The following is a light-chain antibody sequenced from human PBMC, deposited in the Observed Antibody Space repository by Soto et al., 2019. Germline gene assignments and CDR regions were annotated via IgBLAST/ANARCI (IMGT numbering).Light chain of an antibody. CDR2: DII. CDR3: CSYAGSYTVV. Sequence: QSALTQPRSVSGSPGQSVTISCTGTSSDVGGYNYVSWYQQHPGKAPKLMIYDIIKRPSGVPDRFSGSKSGNTASLTISGLQAEDVADYYCCSYAGSYTVVFGGGTQLTVL. J-gene: IGLJ2*01. V-gene: IGLV2-11*01. CDR1: SSDVGGYNY.